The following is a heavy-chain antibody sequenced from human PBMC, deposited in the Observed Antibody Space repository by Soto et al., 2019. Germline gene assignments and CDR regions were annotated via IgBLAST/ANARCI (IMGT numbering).Heavy chain of an antibody. CDR2: ISGSGGST. V-gene: IGHV3-23*01. CDR1: GFTFSSYA. J-gene: IGHJ4*02. D-gene: IGHD1-26*01. Sequence: GGSLRLSCAASGFTFSSYAMSWVRQAPGKGLEWVSAISGSGGSTYYADSVKGRFTISRDNSKNTLYLQMNSLRAEDTAVYYCASYLIVGKRGNPDYWGQGTLVTVSS. CDR3: ASYLIVGKRGNPDY.